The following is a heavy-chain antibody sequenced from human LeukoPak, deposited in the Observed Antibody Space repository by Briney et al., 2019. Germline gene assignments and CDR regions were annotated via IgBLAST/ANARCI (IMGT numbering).Heavy chain of an antibody. D-gene: IGHD3-10*01. V-gene: IGHV4-34*01. J-gene: IGHJ6*02. Sequence: PSETLSLTCAVYGGSFSGYYWSWIRQPPGKGLEWIGEINHSGSTNYNPSLKSRVTITVDTSKNQFSLKLSSVTAADTAVYYCARGLVLLWFGGQPTNYYYGMDVWGQGTTVTVSS. CDR3: ARGLVLLWFGGQPTNYYYGMDV. CDR1: GGSFSGYY. CDR2: INHSGST.